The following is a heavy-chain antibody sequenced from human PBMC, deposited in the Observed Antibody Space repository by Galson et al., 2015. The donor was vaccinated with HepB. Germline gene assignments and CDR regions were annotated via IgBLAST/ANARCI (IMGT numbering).Heavy chain of an antibody. CDR1: GGTFSSYA. CDR3: AFNLYRGWEPYYYGMDV. CDR2: IIPIFGTA. Sequence: SVKVSCKASGGTFSSYAISWVRQAPGQGLEWMGGIIPIFGTANYAQKFQGRVTITADESTSTAYMELSSLRSEDTAVYYCAFNLYRGWEPYYYGMDVWGQGTTVTVSS. V-gene: IGHV1-69*13. D-gene: IGHD1-26*01. J-gene: IGHJ6*02.